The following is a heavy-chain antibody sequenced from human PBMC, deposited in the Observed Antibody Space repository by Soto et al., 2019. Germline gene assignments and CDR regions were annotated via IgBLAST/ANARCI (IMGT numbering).Heavy chain of an antibody. Sequence: GGSLRLSCAASGFTFDDYAMHWVRQASGKGLEWVSGISWNSRSIGYADSVKGRFTISRDNAKNSLYLQMNSLRAEDTALYYCAKVRYSSGWYSNDAFDIWGQGTMVTVSS. D-gene: IGHD6-19*01. CDR3: AKVRYSSGWYSNDAFDI. CDR1: GFTFDDYA. V-gene: IGHV3-9*01. J-gene: IGHJ3*02. CDR2: ISWNSRSI.